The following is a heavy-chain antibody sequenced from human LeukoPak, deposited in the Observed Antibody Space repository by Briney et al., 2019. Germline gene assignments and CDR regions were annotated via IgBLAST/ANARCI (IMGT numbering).Heavy chain of an antibody. J-gene: IGHJ5*02. D-gene: IGHD3-22*01. Sequence: PGGSLRLSCAASGFTFSSYGMHWVRQAPGKGLEWVAVIWYDGSNKYYADSVKGRFTISRDNSKNTLYLQMNSLRAEDTAVYYCARDMDYYDSSGSEPFDPWGQGTLVTVSS. CDR2: IWYDGSNK. CDR3: ARDMDYYDSSGSEPFDP. V-gene: IGHV3-33*01. CDR1: GFTFSSYG.